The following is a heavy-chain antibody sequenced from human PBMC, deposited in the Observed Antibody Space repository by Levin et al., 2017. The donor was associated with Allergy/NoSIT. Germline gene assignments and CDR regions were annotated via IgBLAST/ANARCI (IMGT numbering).Heavy chain of an antibody. CDR1: GGSITNYY. Sequence: KPSETLSLTCTVSGGSITNYYWSWIRQPPGKGLEWIGYIYYSGSTNYNPSLQSRLTISVYTSKNQFSLKLSSVTAADSAMYYCARDWTTAAPRGGHYYYGMDVWGQGTTVTVSS. CDR2: IYYSGST. J-gene: IGHJ6*02. CDR3: ARDWTTAAPRGGHYYYGMDV. D-gene: IGHD4-11*01. V-gene: IGHV4-59*01.